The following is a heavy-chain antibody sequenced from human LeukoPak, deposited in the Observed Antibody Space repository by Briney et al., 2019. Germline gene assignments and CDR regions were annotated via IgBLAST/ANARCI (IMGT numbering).Heavy chain of an antibody. CDR3: AKEGWDYDILTGWDYFDY. CDR1: GFTFSSYG. Sequence: PGGSLRLSCAASGFTFSSYGMHWVRQAPGKGLEWVAFIRYDGSNKYYADSVKGRFTISRDNSKNTLYLQMNSLRAEDTAVYYCAKEGWDYDILTGWDYFDYWGQGTLVTVSS. D-gene: IGHD3-9*01. J-gene: IGHJ4*02. V-gene: IGHV3-30*02. CDR2: IRYDGSNK.